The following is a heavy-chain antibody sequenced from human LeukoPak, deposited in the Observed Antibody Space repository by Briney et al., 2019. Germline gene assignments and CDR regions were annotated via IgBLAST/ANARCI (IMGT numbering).Heavy chain of an antibody. CDR3: TRHPPADAFDI. Sequence: GGSLRLSCAASGFTFSSYGLHWVRQAPGKGLEWVGRIRSKANSYATAYAASVKGRFTISRDDSKNTAYLQMNSLKTEDTAVYYCTRHPPADAFDIWGQGTMVTVSS. CDR2: IRSKANSYAT. CDR1: GFTFSSYG. V-gene: IGHV3-73*01. D-gene: IGHD2-2*01. J-gene: IGHJ3*02.